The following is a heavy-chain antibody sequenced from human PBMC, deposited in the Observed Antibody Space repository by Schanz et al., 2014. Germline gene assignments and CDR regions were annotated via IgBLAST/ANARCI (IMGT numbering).Heavy chain of an antibody. J-gene: IGHJ4*02. CDR3: ARDGVAATTDFEY. D-gene: IGHD1-1*01. V-gene: IGHV3-21*01. CDR1: GFTFSSYT. Sequence: ESGGGLVKPGDSLRLSCAASGFTFSSYTMKWVRQAPGKGLEWVSSISSTSTYLYYADSVKGRFTISRDSARNSLYLQMSSLRAEDTAVYYCARDGVAATTDFEYWGQGALVTVSS. CDR2: ISSTSTYL.